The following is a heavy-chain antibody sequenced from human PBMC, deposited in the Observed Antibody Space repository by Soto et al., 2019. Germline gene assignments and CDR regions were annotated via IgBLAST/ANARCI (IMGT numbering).Heavy chain of an antibody. D-gene: IGHD3-10*01. CDR2: ISGTGGGT. Sequence: EVHLLESGGGLVQPGGSLRLSCAASGFTFSNYAMTWVRQAPGKGLEWVSVISGTGGGTNNADSAKGRFTTSRDNSTNTLDLQMNSLRAEDTAVYYCAKRAFYGSGIPNYYGMDVWGQGTAVTVSS. CDR3: AKRAFYGSGIPNYYGMDV. CDR1: GFTFSNYA. J-gene: IGHJ6*02. V-gene: IGHV3-23*01.